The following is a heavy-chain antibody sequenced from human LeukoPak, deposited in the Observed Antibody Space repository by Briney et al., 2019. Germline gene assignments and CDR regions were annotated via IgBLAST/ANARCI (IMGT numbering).Heavy chain of an antibody. CDR3: ARLPDSSTDY. Sequence: PGGSLRLSCAASGFTFSSYEMNWVRQAPGKGLEWVSYISSSGSTIYYADSVKGRLTISRDNAKNSLYLQMNSLGAEDTAVYYCARLPDSSTDYWGQGTLVTVSS. CDR1: GFTFSSYE. V-gene: IGHV3-48*03. D-gene: IGHD6-19*01. CDR2: ISSSGSTI. J-gene: IGHJ4*02.